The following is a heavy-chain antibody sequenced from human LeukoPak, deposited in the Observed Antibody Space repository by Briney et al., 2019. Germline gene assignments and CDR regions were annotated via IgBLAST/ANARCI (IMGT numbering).Heavy chain of an antibody. V-gene: IGHV3-7*04. CDR3: ARGNLVDS. Sequence: GGSLRLSCAASGFACSYYWMSWVRQAPGKGLEWVANINQDGSERYYVDSVKGRFTISRDNAKNSLYLQMNSLRAEDTAVYYCARGNLVDSWGQGTLVTVSS. D-gene: IGHD3-16*01. CDR2: INQDGSER. J-gene: IGHJ4*02. CDR1: GFACSYYW.